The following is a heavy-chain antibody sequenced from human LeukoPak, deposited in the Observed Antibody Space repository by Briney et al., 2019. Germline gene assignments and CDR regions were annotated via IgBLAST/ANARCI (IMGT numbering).Heavy chain of an antibody. D-gene: IGHD1-26*01. V-gene: IGHV1-8*02. CDR1: GYTFTSYY. CDR3: ARGPLWELLRY. CDR2: MNPNSGNT. J-gene: IGHJ4*02. Sequence: ASVKVSCKASGYTFTSYYMHWVRQATGQGLEWMGWMNPNSGNTGYAQKFQGRVTMTRNTSISTAYMELSSLRSEDTAVYYCARGPLWELLRYWGQGTLVTVAS.